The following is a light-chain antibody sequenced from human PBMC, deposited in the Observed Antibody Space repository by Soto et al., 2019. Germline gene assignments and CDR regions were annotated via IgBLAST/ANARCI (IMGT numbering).Light chain of an antibody. Sequence: EIVLTQSPASLSLSPGERATLSCRASQNVGSSLAWYQQKPGQAPRLLIYAASTRATGIPARFSGSGSGTEFTLSISSLQSEDFAVYYCQQYNNWPRTFGQGTKVDIK. CDR2: AAS. CDR3: QQYNNWPRT. V-gene: IGKV3-15*01. J-gene: IGKJ1*01. CDR1: QNVGSS.